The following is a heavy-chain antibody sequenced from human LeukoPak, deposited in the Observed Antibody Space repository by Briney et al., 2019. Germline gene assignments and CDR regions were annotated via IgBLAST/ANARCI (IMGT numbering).Heavy chain of an antibody. CDR3: ARDRGGGNVFDY. V-gene: IGHV4-59*01. J-gene: IGHJ4*02. CDR2: IYYSGST. Sequence: PSETLSLTCTVSGGSISSYYWSWIRQPPGRGLEWTGYIYYSGSTNYNPSLKSRVTISVDTSKNQFSQKLSSVTAADTAVYYCARDRGGGNVFDYWGQGTLVTVSS. D-gene: IGHD4-23*01. CDR1: GGSISSYY.